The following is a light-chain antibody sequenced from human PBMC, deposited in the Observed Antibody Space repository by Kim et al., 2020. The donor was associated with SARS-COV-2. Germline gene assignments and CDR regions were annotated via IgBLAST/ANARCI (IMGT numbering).Light chain of an antibody. CDR2: AAS. CDR3: QQSYSMPIA. J-gene: IGKJ5*01. CDR1: QSLAGY. Sequence: ASLGDRVTITCRASQSLAGYLSWYQHKPGKAPNLLIYAASALHSGVPSRFSGSGFDTDFTLTINSLQPEDFATYYCQQSYSMPIAFGQGTRLEIK. V-gene: IGKV1-39*01.